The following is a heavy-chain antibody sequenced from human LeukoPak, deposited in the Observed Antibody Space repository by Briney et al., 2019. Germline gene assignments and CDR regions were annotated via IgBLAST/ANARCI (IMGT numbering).Heavy chain of an antibody. CDR1: GFTFSIFG. CDR2: ISSSSSSI. J-gene: IGHJ4*02. CDR3: ARGPPSKTTVTTILDY. V-gene: IGHV3-48*02. Sequence: GGSLRLSCAASGFTFSIFGMNWVRQAPGKGLEWVSYISSSSSSIYYADSVKGRFTISRDNAKNSLYLQMNSLRDEDTAVYYCARGPPSKTTVTTILDYWGQGTLVTVSS. D-gene: IGHD4-17*01.